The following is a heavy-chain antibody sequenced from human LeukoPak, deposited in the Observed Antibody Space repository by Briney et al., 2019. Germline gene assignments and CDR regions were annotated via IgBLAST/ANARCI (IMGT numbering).Heavy chain of an antibody. CDR3: AREDTRRGSRGYFDY. V-gene: IGHV1-18*01. CDR2: ISGDNGST. D-gene: IGHD2-2*01. CDR1: GYTFTSYG. Sequence: GASVKVSCKASGYTFTSYGISWVRPAPGQGLEWMGWISGDNGSTNYAQKLQGRVTMTTDTSTSTAYMELRSLRSDDSAIYYCAREDTRRGSRGYFDYWGQGTLVTVSS. J-gene: IGHJ4*02.